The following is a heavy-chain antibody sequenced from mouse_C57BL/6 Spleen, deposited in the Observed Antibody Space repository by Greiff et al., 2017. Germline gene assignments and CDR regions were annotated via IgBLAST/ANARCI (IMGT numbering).Heavy chain of an antibody. J-gene: IGHJ2*01. V-gene: IGHV1-50*01. D-gene: IGHD1-1*01. CDR3: AIKGITTVVATGNYFDD. CDR1: GSTFTSYW. CDR2: IDPSDSYT. Sequence: QVQLQQPGAELVQPGASVKLSCKASGSTFTSYWMQWVKQRPGQGLEWIGEIDPSDSYTNYNQKFKGKATLTVDTSSSTAYMQLSSLTSEDSAVYYCAIKGITTVVATGNYFDDWGQGTTLTVSS.